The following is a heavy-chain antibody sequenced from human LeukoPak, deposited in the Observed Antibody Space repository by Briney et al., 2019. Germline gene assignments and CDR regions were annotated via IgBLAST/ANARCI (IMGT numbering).Heavy chain of an antibody. CDR3: ARDSGYSYGIDY. Sequence: PSETLSLTCSVSGGSISSSSYYWGWIRQPPVKGLEWIGSFYYSGSTNYNPSLKSRVTISVDTSKNQFSLKLSSVTAADTAVYYCARDSGYSYGIDYWGQGTLVTVSS. V-gene: IGHV4-39*07. J-gene: IGHJ4*02. CDR1: GGSISSSSYY. D-gene: IGHD5-18*01. CDR2: FYYSGST.